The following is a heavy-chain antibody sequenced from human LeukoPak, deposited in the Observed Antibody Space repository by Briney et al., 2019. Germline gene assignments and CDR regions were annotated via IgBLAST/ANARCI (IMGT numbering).Heavy chain of an antibody. CDR2: ISEDGRHK. V-gene: IGHV3-30*18. CDR1: GFTFSSYW. J-gene: IGHJ4*02. CDR3: AKDWETTASGTFGS. D-gene: IGHD6-13*01. Sequence: GGSLRLSCAASGFTFSSYWVHWVRQAPGKGLRWVAVISEDGRHKNYADSVKGRFTISRHNSNNTLYLQMNSLRTEDTGIYYCAKDWETTASGTFGSWGQGTLVTVSS.